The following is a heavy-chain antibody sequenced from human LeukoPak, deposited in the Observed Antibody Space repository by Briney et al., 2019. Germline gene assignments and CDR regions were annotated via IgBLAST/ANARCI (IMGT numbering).Heavy chain of an antibody. V-gene: IGHV1-2*02. CDR2: INPNSGGT. D-gene: IGHD2-2*02. CDR3: ARLGDIVVVPAAIDRGGQQLVQDY. J-gene: IGHJ4*02. CDR1: GYTFTGYY. Sequence: ASVKVSCKASGYTFTGYYMHWVRQAPGQGLEWMGWINPNSGGTNYAQKFQGRVTMTRDTSISTAYMELSRLRSDDTAVYYCARLGDIVVVPAAIDRGGQQLVQDYWGQGTLVTVSP.